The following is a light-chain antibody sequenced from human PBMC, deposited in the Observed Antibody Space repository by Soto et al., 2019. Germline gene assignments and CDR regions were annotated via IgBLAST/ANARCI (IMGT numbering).Light chain of an antibody. CDR2: GAS. CDR3: HQTFTRPLT. CDR1: QSISNF. J-gene: IGKJ4*01. Sequence: DIEMTQSPSSLSASVGDRVTITCRASQSISNFLSWYRKSPGRAPELLIYGASTLQSGVPSRFSGSGSGTDFTLTISSLQPEDFATYWCHQTFTRPLTFGGGTKVEI. V-gene: IGKV1-39*01.